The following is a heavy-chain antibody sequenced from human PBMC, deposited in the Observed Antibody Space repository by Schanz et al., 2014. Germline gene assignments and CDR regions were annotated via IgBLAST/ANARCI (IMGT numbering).Heavy chain of an antibody. CDR3: AKSLESCPGGRCSRGYFDY. D-gene: IGHD2-8*02. V-gene: IGHV3-23*04. CDR2: ISDSGDTA. J-gene: IGHJ4*02. Sequence: EVQVVESGGGLVQPGGSLRLSCAASGFTFSSYSMNWVRQAPGKGLEWVSLISDSGDTAYYADSVKGRFTISRDNFKGALYLQMSSLRAEDTAVYYCAKSLESCPGGRCSRGYFDYWGQGTLVTVSS. CDR1: GFTFSSYS.